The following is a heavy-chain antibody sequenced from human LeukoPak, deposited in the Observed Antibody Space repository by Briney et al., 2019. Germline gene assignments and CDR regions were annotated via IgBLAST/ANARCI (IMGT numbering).Heavy chain of an antibody. V-gene: IGHV3-20*04. CDR2: LNWNGGDT. CDR1: GFTFDDYG. CDR3: ARGTAAPLDF. D-gene: IGHD2-2*01. J-gene: IGHJ4*02. Sequence: GGSLRLSCAASGFTFDDYGMSWVRQVPGKGREWVASLNWNGGDTIYADSVKGRFTISRDNPQSSLFLQVNSLRAEDTAVYYCARGTAAPLDFWGQGSPVTVSS.